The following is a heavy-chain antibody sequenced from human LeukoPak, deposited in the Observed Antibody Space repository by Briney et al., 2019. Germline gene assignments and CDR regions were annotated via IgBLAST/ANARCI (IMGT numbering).Heavy chain of an antibody. D-gene: IGHD2-2*01. CDR2: IYFSGST. Sequence: PSETLSLTCTVSGGSISSYYWSWIRQPPGKGLEWIGSIYFSGSTNYNPSLKSRVTISVDTSKKQFSLKLISLTAADTAKYYCASDYCSSTSCHAAKNWFDPWGQGTLVTVSS. CDR3: ASDYCSSTSCHAAKNWFDP. V-gene: IGHV4-59*01. J-gene: IGHJ5*02. CDR1: GGSISSYY.